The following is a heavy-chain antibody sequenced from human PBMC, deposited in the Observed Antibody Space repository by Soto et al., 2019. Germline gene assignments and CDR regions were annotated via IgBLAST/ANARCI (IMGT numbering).Heavy chain of an antibody. CDR3: ARGSEWMSY. Sequence: QVQLQESGPGLVKPSETLSLTCTVSGGSISSYFWSWIRQSPGQGLVWIGYISYTGSTTYNPSLKGRVNMSVDTSRNQFSLRLSSVTAADTAVYYCARGSEWMSYWGQGTLVTVSS. CDR2: ISYTGST. V-gene: IGHV4-59*01. CDR1: GGSISSYF. D-gene: IGHD3-3*01. J-gene: IGHJ4*02.